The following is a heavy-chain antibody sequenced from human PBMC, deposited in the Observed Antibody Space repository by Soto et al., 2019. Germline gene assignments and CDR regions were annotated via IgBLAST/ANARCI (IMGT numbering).Heavy chain of an antibody. D-gene: IGHD6-13*01. CDR3: ARDPGYSSSWMGGWFDP. CDR1: GFTFSSYS. Sequence: GGSLRLSCAASGFTFSSYSMNWVRQAPGKGLEWVSYISSSSSTIYYADSVKGRFTISRDNAKNSLYLQMNSLRAEDTAVYYCARDPGYSSSWMGGWFDPWGQGTLVTVSS. J-gene: IGHJ5*02. CDR2: ISSSSSTI. V-gene: IGHV3-48*01.